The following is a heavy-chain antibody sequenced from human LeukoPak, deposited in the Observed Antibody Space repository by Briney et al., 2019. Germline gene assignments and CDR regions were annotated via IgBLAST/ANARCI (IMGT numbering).Heavy chain of an antibody. CDR2: ISFSGGST. CDR3: AKPNLPYCSGGSCYGFDY. J-gene: IGHJ4*02. V-gene: IGHV3-23*01. D-gene: IGHD2-15*01. Sequence: GGSLRLSCAASGFTFNTYAMTWVRQAPGEGLEWASVISFSGGSTYYADSVKGRFTISRDNSKNTLYLQMNSLRADDTAVYYCAKPNLPYCSGGSCYGFDYWGQGTLVTVSS. CDR1: GFTFNTYA.